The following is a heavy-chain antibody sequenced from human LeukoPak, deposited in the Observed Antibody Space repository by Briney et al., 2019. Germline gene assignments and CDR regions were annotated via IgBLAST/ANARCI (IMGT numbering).Heavy chain of an antibody. CDR2: IKQDGSEK. D-gene: IGHD2-15*01. CDR3: ARAGRVYCSGGSCYDYYYYKDV. V-gene: IGHV3-7*01. J-gene: IGHJ6*03. CDR1: GFTFSSYW. Sequence: GSLRLSCAASGFTFSSYWMSWVRQAPGKGLEWVANIKQDGSEKYYVDSVKGRFTISRDNAKNSLYLQMNSLRAEDTAVYYCARAGRVYCSGGSCYDYYYYKDVWGKGTTVTVSS.